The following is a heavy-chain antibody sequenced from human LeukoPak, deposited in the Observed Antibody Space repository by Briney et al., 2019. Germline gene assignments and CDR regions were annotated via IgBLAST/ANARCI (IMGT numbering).Heavy chain of an antibody. CDR1: GFIFSNYG. V-gene: IGHV3-33*01. Sequence: PGRSLRLSCAASGFIFSNYGMHWVRQAPGKGLEWVALIWYDGSNKYYADSVKGRFTISRDNSKNTLYLQMNSLRAEDTAVYYCARDHADSSGYYYFDAFDIWGQGTMVTVSS. D-gene: IGHD3-22*01. CDR2: IWYDGSNK. CDR3: ARDHADSSGYYYFDAFDI. J-gene: IGHJ3*02.